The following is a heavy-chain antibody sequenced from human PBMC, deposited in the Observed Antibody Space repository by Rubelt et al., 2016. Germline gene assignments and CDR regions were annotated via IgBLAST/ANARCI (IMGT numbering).Heavy chain of an antibody. Sequence: QVQLVQSGAEVKKPGASVKVSCKASGYTFTSYGISWVRQAPGQGLEWRGWISAYNDNNNYAQKLQGRVTMTTNTSTGTAYMELRGLRSDDTAVYYCARVMITCGGVIVPPDYWGQGTLVTVSS. V-gene: IGHV1-18*01. D-gene: IGHD3-16*02. CDR3: ARVMITCGGVIVPPDY. J-gene: IGHJ4*02. CDR1: GYTFTSYG. CDR2: ISAYNDNN.